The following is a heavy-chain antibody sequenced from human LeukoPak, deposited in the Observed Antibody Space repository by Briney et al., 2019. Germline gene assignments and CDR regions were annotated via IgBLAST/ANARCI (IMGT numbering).Heavy chain of an antibody. CDR3: ARGNSFGYSSSWSLGDYYGMDV. CDR2: ISAYNGNT. V-gene: IGHV1-18*01. Sequence: ASVKVSCKASGYTFTSYGISWVRQAPGQGLEWMGWISAYNGNTNYAQKLQGRVTMTTDTSTSTAYMELRGLRSDDTAVYYCARGNSFGYSSSWSLGDYYGMDVWGQGTTVTVSS. D-gene: IGHD6-13*01. CDR1: GYTFTSYG. J-gene: IGHJ6*02.